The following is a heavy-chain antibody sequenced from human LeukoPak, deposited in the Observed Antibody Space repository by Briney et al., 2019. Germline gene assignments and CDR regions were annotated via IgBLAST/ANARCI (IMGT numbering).Heavy chain of an antibody. J-gene: IGHJ4*02. CDR3: ARDPSSLRDSFDY. Sequence: GGSLRLSCAASGFTFSSYWMNWVRQAPGKGLEWVANIKQDGSEIYYVDSVKGRFTISRDNAKNSLYLQMNSLRAEDTAVYYCARDPSSLRDSFDYWGQGTLVTVSP. CDR1: GFTFSSYW. V-gene: IGHV3-7*01. CDR2: IKQDGSEI.